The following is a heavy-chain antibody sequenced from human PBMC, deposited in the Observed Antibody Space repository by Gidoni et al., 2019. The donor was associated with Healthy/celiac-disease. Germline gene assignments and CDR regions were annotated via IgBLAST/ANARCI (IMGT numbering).Heavy chain of an antibody. CDR3: ARDYGTSWSMDV. CDR1: GFNFSSYS. V-gene: IGHV3-21*01. J-gene: IGHJ6*02. D-gene: IGHD2-2*01. CDR2: ISSSSSYI. Sequence: EVQLVESGGGLVKPGGSLRLSWAASGFNFSSYSMNWVRQAPGKGLEWVSSISSSSSYIYYADSVKGRFTISRDNAKNSLYLQMNSLRAEDTAVYYCARDYGTSWSMDVWGQGTTVTVSS.